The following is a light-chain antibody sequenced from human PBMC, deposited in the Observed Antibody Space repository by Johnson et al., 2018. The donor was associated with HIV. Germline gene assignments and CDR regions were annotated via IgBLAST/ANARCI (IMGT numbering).Light chain of an antibody. CDR2: DNN. J-gene: IGLJ1*01. V-gene: IGLV1-51*01. CDR3: GAWDSRLSASYV. Sequence: QSVLTQPPSVSAAPGQKVTISCSGSSSNIGNNYVSWYQQLPGTAPKLLIYDNNKRPSGIPDRFSGSKSATSATLAITGLQTGDEADYYCGAWDSRLSASYVFGTGTKVTVL. CDR1: SSNIGNNY.